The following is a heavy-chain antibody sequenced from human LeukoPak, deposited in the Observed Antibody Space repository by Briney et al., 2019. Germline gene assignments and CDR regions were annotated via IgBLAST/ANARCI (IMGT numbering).Heavy chain of an antibody. CDR2: TTHDGMYT. CDR1: GFSLWTSG. CDR3: TKGGGISANPLDP. J-gene: IGHJ5*02. D-gene: IGHD4-23*01. V-gene: IGHV3-30*18. Sequence: GGSLRLSCAASGFSLWTSGIHWVRQAPGKGLEWLSITTHDGMYTNYADSVKGRFTISTDTSKNTVYLQMNSLRPEDTAVYYCTKGGGISANPLDPWGQGTLVIVSS.